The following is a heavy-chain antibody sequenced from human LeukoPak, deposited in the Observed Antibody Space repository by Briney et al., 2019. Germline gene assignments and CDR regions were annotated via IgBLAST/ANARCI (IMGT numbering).Heavy chain of an antibody. V-gene: IGHV3-30*04. J-gene: IGHJ4*02. CDR1: GFTFSSYA. Sequence: GGSLRLSCAASGFTFSSYAMHWVRQAPGKGLEWVAVISYDESNKYYADSVEGRFTISRDNSKNTLYLQMNSLRAEDTAVYYCARAPGDYTDYWGQGTLVTVSS. CDR2: ISYDESNK. CDR3: ARAPGDYTDY.